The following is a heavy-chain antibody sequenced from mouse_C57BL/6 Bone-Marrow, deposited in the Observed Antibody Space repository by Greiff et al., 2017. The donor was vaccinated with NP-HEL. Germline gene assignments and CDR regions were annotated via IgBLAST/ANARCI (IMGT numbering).Heavy chain of an antibody. CDR2: IYPRSGNT. Sequence: VQLVESGAELARPGASVKLSCKASGYTFTSYGISWVKQRTGQGLEWIGEIYPRSGNTYYNEKFKGKATLTADKSSSTAYMELRSLTSEDSAVYFCARGGNWPGYFDVWGTGTTVTVSS. CDR3: ARGGNWPGYFDV. J-gene: IGHJ1*03. D-gene: IGHD4-1*01. CDR1: GYTFTSYG. V-gene: IGHV1-81*01.